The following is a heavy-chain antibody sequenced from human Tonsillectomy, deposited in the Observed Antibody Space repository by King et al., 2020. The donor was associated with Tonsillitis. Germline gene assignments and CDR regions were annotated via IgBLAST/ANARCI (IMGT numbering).Heavy chain of an antibody. CDR1: GGTFINYA. CDR2: IIPMFNSA. D-gene: IGHD3-3*01. Sequence: VQLVESGAEVKKPGSSVKVSCTASGGTFINYAFTWVRQAPGQGLEWMGGIIPMFNSANYAQTFQDRVTITADKSTSTAYMELSSLRSEDTAVYYCARDLPGSTILFVAFDIWGQGTMVTVSS. CDR3: ARDLPGSTILFVAFDI. V-gene: IGHV1-69*06. J-gene: IGHJ3*02.